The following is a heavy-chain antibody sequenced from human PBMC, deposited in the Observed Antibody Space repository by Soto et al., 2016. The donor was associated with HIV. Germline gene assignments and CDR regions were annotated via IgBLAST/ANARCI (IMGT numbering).Heavy chain of an antibody. CDR3: ARGITLIGGYFDY. V-gene: IGHV1-2*02. CDR1: GYIFTGYY. D-gene: IGHD3-22*01. J-gene: IGHJ4*02. CDR2: INPNGGGT. Sequence: QVQLVQSGAEVKKPGASVKVSCKTSGYIFTGYYMHWVQQAPGQGLEWMGWINPNGGGTNYAQKLQGRVTMTRDTSISTAYMELSSLRSDDTAVYYCARGITLIGGYFDYWGQGTLVTVSS.